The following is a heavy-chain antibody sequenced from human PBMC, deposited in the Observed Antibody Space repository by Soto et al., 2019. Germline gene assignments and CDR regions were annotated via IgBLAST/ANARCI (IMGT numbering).Heavy chain of an antibody. V-gene: IGHV3-23*01. CDR1: VFTFSSFA. D-gene: IGHD3-16*01. Sequence: PGGSLRLSCAASVFTFSSFAITCVRHSPGKWLEWVSAISGSGRSTYYAGSVKGRFTISRDNSKNTLYLQMNSLRAEDTAVYYCAKGGGGDFRSYYGMEVWGQGTTDNVSS. J-gene: IGHJ6*01. CDR3: AKGGGGDFRSYYGMEV. CDR2: ISGSGRST.